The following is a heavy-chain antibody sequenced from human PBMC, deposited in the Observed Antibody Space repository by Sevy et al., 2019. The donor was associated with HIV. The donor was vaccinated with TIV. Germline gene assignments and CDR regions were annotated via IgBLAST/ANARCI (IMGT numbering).Heavy chain of an antibody. CDR3: ARDSGYSINWYPAY. V-gene: IGHV3-30*03. Sequence: HGGSLRLSCAASGFTFSSHGMHLVRQAPGKGLEWVAVISYDGSYKSYGDSVKGRFTISRDDSKNTLYLQMNSLRPEDTAVYYCARDSGYSINWYPAYWGQGTLVTVSS. CDR1: GFTFSSHG. CDR2: ISYDGSYK. J-gene: IGHJ4*02. D-gene: IGHD6-13*01.